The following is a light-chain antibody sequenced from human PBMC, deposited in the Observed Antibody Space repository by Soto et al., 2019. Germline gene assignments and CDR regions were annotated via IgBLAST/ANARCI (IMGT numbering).Light chain of an antibody. CDR3: CEYAGGYTYA. J-gene: IGLJ1*01. Sequence: SVLTKPRSVSGCPGQSVAICCTGNSSDVGGYNYVSWYQQYPSKAPKLMIYDVTKRPSGVPDRFSGSKSGNTASLTISGLQAGDEADYYCCEYAGGYTYAFATGTKVTVL. CDR1: SSDVGGYNY. CDR2: DVT. V-gene: IGLV2-11*01.